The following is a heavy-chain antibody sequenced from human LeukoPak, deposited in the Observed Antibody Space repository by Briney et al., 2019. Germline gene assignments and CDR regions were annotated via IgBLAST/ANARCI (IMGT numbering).Heavy chain of an antibody. Sequence: GGSLRLSCAASGFTFSSYGMHWFRQAPGKGLEWVAVISYDGSNKYYADSVKGRFTISRDNSKNTLYLQMNSLRAEDTAVYYCAKDRDGGAAFDPWGQGTLVTVSS. CDR3: AKDRDGGAAFDP. CDR2: ISYDGSNK. D-gene: IGHD3-16*01. V-gene: IGHV3-30*18. CDR1: GFTFSSYG. J-gene: IGHJ5*02.